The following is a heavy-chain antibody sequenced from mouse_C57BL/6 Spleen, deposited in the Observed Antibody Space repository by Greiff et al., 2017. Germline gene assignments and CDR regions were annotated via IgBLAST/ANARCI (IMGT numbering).Heavy chain of an antibody. Sequence: VQLQQPGAELVRPGTSVKLSCKASGYTFTSYWMHWVKQRPGQGLEWIGVIDPSDSYTNYNQKFKGKATLTVDTSSSTAYMQLSSLTSEDSAVYYCARGDSSGYLEAYWGQGTLVTVSA. CDR3: ARGDSSGYLEAY. CDR1: GYTFTSYW. J-gene: IGHJ3*01. CDR2: IDPSDSYT. D-gene: IGHD3-2*02. V-gene: IGHV1-59*01.